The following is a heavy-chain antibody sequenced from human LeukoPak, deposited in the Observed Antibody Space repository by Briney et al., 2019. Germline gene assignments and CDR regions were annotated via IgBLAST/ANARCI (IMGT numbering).Heavy chain of an antibody. V-gene: IGHV1-69*05. J-gene: IGHJ4*02. CDR3: ARVTMATIYYFDY. Sequence: SVKVSCKASGGTFSSYAISWVRQAPGQGLEWMGGIIPIFGTANYAQKFQGRVTITTDESTSTAYMGLSSLRSEDTAVYYCARVTMATIYYFDYWGQGTLVTVSS. CDR1: GGTFSSYA. CDR2: IIPIFGTA. D-gene: IGHD5-24*01.